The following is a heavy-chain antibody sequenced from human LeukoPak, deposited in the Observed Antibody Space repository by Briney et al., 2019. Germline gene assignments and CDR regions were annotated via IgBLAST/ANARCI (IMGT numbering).Heavy chain of an antibody. Sequence: SETLSLTCAVYGGPFSGYYWSWIRQPPGKGLEWIGEINHSGSTNYNPSLKSRVTISVDTSKNQFSLKLSSVTAADTAVYYCARVGRYNRNYGLWFDPWGQGTLVTVSS. V-gene: IGHV4-34*01. CDR3: ARVGRYNRNYGLWFDP. D-gene: IGHD1-7*01. J-gene: IGHJ5*02. CDR1: GGPFSGYY. CDR2: INHSGST.